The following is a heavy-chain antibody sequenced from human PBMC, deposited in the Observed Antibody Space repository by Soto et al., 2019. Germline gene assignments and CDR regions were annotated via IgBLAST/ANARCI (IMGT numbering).Heavy chain of an antibody. V-gene: IGHV1-18*01. D-gene: IGHD4-17*01. CDR2: ISAYNGNT. Sequence: GASVKVSCKASGYTFTSYGISWVRQAPGQGLEWMGWISAYNGNTNYAQKLQGRVTMTTDTSTSTAYMELRSLRSDDTAVYYCARGPSYDYGDYVADYWGQGTLVTVSS. J-gene: IGHJ4*02. CDR3: ARGPSYDYGDYVADY. CDR1: GYTFTSYG.